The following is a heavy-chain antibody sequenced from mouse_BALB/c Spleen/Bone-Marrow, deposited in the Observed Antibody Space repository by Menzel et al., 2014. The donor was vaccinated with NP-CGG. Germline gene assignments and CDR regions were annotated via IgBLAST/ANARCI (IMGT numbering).Heavy chain of an antibody. CDR3: ARSGYYGSSYFDY. V-gene: IGHV1-20*02. J-gene: IGHJ2*01. Sequence: EVQLQQSGPERVKPGASVKISCKASGYSFTGYFMNWVMQSHGKSLEWIGRINPYNGDTFYNQKFKGKATLTVDKSSSTAHMELRSLASEDSAVYYCARSGYYGSSYFDYWGQGTTLTVSS. D-gene: IGHD1-1*01. CDR1: GYSFTGYF. CDR2: INPYNGDT.